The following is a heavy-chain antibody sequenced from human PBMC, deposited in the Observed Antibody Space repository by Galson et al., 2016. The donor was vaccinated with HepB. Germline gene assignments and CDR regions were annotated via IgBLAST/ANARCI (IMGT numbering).Heavy chain of an antibody. J-gene: IGHJ4*02. CDR2: INPNNGNT. CDR1: GYTFTNYG. CDR3: ARGLKYSFESSGRSAF. V-gene: IGHV1-18*01. Sequence: SVKVSCKASGYTFTNYGISWVRQAPGQGLEWMAWINPNNGNTKYAQKVQGRGTLTTDTSTSTVYMDLRSLRPDDTAVYYCARGLKYSFESSGRSAFWGQGTLVTVSS. D-gene: IGHD3-22*01.